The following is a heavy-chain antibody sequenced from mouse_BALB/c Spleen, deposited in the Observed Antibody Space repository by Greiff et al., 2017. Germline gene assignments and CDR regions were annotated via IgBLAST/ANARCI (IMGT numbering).Heavy chain of an antibody. CDR2: IDPENGNT. J-gene: IGHJ2*01. CDR3: ARSRFDY. Sequence: EVKLQESGAELVRPGALVKLSCKASGFNIKDYYMHWVKQRPEQGLEWIGWIDPENGNTIYDPKFQGKASITADTSSNTAYLQLSSLTSEDTAVYYCARSRFDYWGQGTTLTVSS. V-gene: IGHV14-1*02. CDR1: GFNIKDYY.